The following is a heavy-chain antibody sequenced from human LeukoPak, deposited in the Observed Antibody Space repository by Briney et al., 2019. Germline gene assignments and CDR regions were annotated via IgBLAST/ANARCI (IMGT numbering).Heavy chain of an antibody. J-gene: IGHJ4*02. Sequence: ASVKVSCKASGYTFTSYYMHWVRQAPGQGLEWMGIINPSGGSTSYARKFQGRVTMTRDTSTSTVYMELSSLRSEDTAVYYCATAFEYYYDSSGYPDYWGQGTLVTVSS. V-gene: IGHV1-46*01. CDR2: INPSGGST. CDR3: ATAFEYYYDSSGYPDY. D-gene: IGHD3-22*01. CDR1: GYTFTSYY.